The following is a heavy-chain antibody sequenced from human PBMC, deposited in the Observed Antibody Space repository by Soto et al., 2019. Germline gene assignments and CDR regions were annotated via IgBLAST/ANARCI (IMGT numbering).Heavy chain of an antibody. CDR1: GYTFTGYY. J-gene: IGHJ4*02. V-gene: IGHV1-2*04. CDR2: INPNSGGT. D-gene: IGHD2-21*02. Sequence: GASVKVSCKASGYTFTGYYMHWVRQAPGQGLEWMGWINPNSGGTNYAQKFQGWVTMTRDTSISTAYMELSRLRSDDTAVYYCAREGTYCGGDCYSRVFDYWGQGTLVPVSP. CDR3: AREGTYCGGDCYSRVFDY.